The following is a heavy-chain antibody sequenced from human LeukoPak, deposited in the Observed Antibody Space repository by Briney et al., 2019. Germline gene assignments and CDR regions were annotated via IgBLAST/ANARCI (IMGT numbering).Heavy chain of an antibody. Sequence: SETLSLTCTVSAYSISSGYYWGWIRQPPGKGLEWIGSIYHSGRTYYNPSLKSRVTTSVDTSKNQFSLKLRSVTAADTALYYCAIHYTEDIVVGPAASPETRNNWFDPWGQGTLVTVSS. V-gene: IGHV4-38-2*02. CDR2: IYHSGRT. J-gene: IGHJ5*02. D-gene: IGHD2-2*01. CDR1: AYSISSGYY. CDR3: AIHYTEDIVVGPAASPETRNNWFDP.